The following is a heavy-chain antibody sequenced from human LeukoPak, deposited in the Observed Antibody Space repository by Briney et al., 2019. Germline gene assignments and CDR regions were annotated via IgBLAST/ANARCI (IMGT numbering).Heavy chain of an antibody. CDR3: ARSLGIAVAGTRYYGMDV. Sequence: PGESLKISCKGSGYSFTSYWIGWVRQMPGKGLEWMGIIYPGDSDTRYSPSFQGQVTISADKSNSTAYLQWSSLKASDTAMYYCARSLGIAVAGTRYYGMDVWGQGTTVTVSS. D-gene: IGHD6-19*01. J-gene: IGHJ6*02. V-gene: IGHV5-51*01. CDR2: IYPGDSDT. CDR1: GYSFTSYW.